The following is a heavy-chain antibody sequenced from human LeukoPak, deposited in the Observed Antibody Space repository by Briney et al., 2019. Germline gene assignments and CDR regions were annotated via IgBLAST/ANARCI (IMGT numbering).Heavy chain of an antibody. Sequence: PGGSLRLSCAASGFTFSSYAMHWVRQAPGKGLEWVAVISCDGSNKYYADSVKGRFTISRDNSKNTLYLQMNSLRAEDTAVYYCARVYGGLTTHFDYWGQGTLVTVSS. D-gene: IGHD3-10*02. CDR2: ISCDGSNK. CDR1: GFTFSSYA. V-gene: IGHV3-30-3*01. J-gene: IGHJ4*02. CDR3: ARVYGGLTTHFDY.